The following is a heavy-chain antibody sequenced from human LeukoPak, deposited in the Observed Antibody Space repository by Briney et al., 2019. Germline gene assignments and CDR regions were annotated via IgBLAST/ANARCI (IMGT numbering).Heavy chain of an antibody. V-gene: IGHV3-7*03. CDR2: IKQDGSEK. J-gene: IGHJ5*01. CDR1: RFTFSSYW. Sequence: GGSLRLSCAASRFTFSSYWMSWDRQAPGKGLEWVANIKQDGSEKYYVDSVKGRFTISRDNAKNSLYLQMNSLRAEDTAVYYCARVSGNYYRWFDSWGQGTLVTVSS. D-gene: IGHD1-26*01. CDR3: ARVSGNYYRWFDS.